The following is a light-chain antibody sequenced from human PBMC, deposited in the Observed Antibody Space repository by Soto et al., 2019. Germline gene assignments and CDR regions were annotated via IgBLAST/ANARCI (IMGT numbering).Light chain of an antibody. CDR2: GAY. CDR1: QSVNNN. Sequence: ETVMTQSPATLSVSPGERATLSCRATQSVNNNLAWYQQKPGQAPRLLIYGAYTRATGIPARFSGSGSETEFTLTISSLQSEDFAVYYCQHYNNSPYTFGQGTKLESK. CDR3: QHYNNSPYT. V-gene: IGKV3-15*01. J-gene: IGKJ2*01.